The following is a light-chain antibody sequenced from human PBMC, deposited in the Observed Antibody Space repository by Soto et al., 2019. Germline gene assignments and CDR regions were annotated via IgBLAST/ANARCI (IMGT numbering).Light chain of an antibody. V-gene: IGLV1-44*01. J-gene: IGLJ3*02. CDR2: SNN. Sequence: QSVLTQPPSASGTPGQRVTISCSGSSSNIGSNTVNWYQQLPGTAPKLLIYSNNQRPSGVPDRVSGSTSGTSASLAISGLQSEDEAYYYCAAWDDSLNGVFGGGTKLTVL. CDR1: SSNIGSNT. CDR3: AAWDDSLNGV.